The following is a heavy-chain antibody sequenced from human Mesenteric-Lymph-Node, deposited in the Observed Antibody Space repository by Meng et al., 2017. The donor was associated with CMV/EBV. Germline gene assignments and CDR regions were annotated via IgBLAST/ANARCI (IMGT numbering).Heavy chain of an antibody. CDR1: CASISSSTWY. D-gene: IGHD6-6*01. CDR2: MYFGGGT. Sequence: VSCASISSSTWYWGWLRQPPGKGLEWIGSMYFGGGTSYNPSLKSRVTISVDSSKNQFSLNVTSVTAADTAVYSCARPTGGSSSPWDHWGQGTLVTVSS. J-gene: IGHJ4*02. V-gene: IGHV4-39*01. CDR3: ARPTGGSSSPWDH.